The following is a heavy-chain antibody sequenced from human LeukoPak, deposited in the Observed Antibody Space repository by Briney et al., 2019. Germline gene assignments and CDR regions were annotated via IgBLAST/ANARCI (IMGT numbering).Heavy chain of an antibody. CDR1: GYTFTGYY. CDR2: INPNSGGT. D-gene: IGHD2-2*01. Sequence: ASVKVSCKASGYTFTGYYMHWVRQAPGQGLEWMGWINPNSGGTNYAQKFQGRVTMTRDTSISTAYMELSRLRSDDTAVYYSARSGCSSTSCYGLYYYYYGMDVWGQGTTVTVSS. V-gene: IGHV1-2*02. CDR3: ARSGCSSTSCYGLYYYYYGMDV. J-gene: IGHJ6*02.